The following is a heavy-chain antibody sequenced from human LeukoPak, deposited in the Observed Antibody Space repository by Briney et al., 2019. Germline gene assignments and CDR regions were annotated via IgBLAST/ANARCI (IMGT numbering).Heavy chain of an antibody. V-gene: IGHV3-33*01. CDR3: ARGIDSQWLAQGGFDY. CDR2: IWYDGSNK. Sequence: TGRSLRLSCAASGFTFSSYGMHWVRQAPGKGLEWVAVIWYDGSNKYYAYSVKGRFTIFRDNSKNTLYLQMNSLRAEDAAVYYCARGIDSQWLAQGGFDYWGQGTLVTVSS. J-gene: IGHJ4*02. D-gene: IGHD6-19*01. CDR1: GFTFSSYG.